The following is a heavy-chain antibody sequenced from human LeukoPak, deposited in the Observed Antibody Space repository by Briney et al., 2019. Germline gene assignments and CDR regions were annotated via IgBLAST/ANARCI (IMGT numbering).Heavy chain of an antibody. CDR3: AKEGAYAALNS. J-gene: IGHJ5*02. D-gene: IGHD1-26*01. CDR1: GFIFSSDA. CDR2: ITRSGGTT. V-gene: IGHV3-23*01. Sequence: PGGSLRLSCAASGFIFSSDAMSWVRQAPGKGLDWVSSITRSGGTTLYADSVKGRFTISRGNSKNTLYLQMSRLTAEDTAVYYCAKEGAYAALNSWGQGTLVTVSS.